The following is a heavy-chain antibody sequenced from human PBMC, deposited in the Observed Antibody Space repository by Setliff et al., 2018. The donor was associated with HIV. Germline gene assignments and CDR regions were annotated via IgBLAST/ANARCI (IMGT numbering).Heavy chain of an antibody. CDR2: IYYSGST. CDR3: ARVGYHGSGRYSFDY. D-gene: IGHD3-10*01. Sequence: SETLSLTCTVSGGSISSHCWSWIRQSPGKALEWIGYIYYSGSTNYNPSLKSRVTISADTSKNQFSLNLSSVTAAETAVYYCARVGYHGSGRYSFDYWGQGTLVTVSS. V-gene: IGHV4-59*08. J-gene: IGHJ4*02. CDR1: GGSISSHC.